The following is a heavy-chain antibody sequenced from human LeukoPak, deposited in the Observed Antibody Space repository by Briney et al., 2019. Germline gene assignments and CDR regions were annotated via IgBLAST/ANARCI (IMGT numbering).Heavy chain of an antibody. V-gene: IGHV3-30*03. Sequence: GRPLRLSCAASGFSFDCCGMHWVRQGPGKGLEWLGVISYDGNDKHYADSVKGRFTISRDNSKNTLDLQMNSLRLEDTAVYYCARDYQGHFEYWGQGTLVTVSS. CDR2: ISYDGNDK. CDR3: ARDYQGHFEY. J-gene: IGHJ4*02. CDR1: GFSFDCCG. D-gene: IGHD2-2*01.